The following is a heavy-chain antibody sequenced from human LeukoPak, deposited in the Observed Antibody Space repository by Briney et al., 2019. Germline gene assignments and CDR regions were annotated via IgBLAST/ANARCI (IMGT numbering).Heavy chain of an antibody. V-gene: IGHV3-30*01. Sequence: RSLVLSCAASGFTFSRYAMHWVRQAPGKGLEWVAVTSPDGNEKYYADSVKGRFTISRDNSKNTVFLQMNSLSTEDTAVYSCFTGSAYYYDSWGQGTLVTVSS. CDR3: FTGSAYYYDS. CDR2: TSPDGNEK. CDR1: GFTFSRYA. J-gene: IGHJ5*01. D-gene: IGHD3-22*01.